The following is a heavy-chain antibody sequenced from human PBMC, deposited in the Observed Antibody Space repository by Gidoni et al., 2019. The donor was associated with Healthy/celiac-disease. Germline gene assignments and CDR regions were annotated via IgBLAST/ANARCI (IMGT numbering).Heavy chain of an antibody. D-gene: IGHD5-12*01. CDR1: GSTFSSYA. CDR2: ISGSGGST. J-gene: IGHJ6*02. CDR3: AKSSGYDYYYYYGMDV. Sequence: EVQLLESGVGLVQPGGSLRLSCAASGSTFSSYAMSWVRQSPGKGLEWVSAISGSGGSTYYADSVKGRFTISRDKSKNTLYLQMNSLRAEDTAVYYCAKSSGYDYYYYYGMDVWGQGTTVTVSS. V-gene: IGHV3-23*01.